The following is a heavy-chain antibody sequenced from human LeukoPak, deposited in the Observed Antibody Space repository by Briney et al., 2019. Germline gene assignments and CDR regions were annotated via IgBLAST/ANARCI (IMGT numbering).Heavy chain of an antibody. V-gene: IGHV3-7*01. CDR1: GFTFSNYW. CDR3: ARRTSDMNYLDY. Sequence: GGSLRLSCAASGFTFSNYWMFWVRQAPGKGLEWVANIKQDGSEKYYVDSVKGRFTISRDNAKNSLYLQMNSLRVEDTAVYYCARRTSDMNYLDYWGQGTLVTVSS. J-gene: IGHJ4*02. CDR2: IKQDGSEK. D-gene: IGHD1-1*01.